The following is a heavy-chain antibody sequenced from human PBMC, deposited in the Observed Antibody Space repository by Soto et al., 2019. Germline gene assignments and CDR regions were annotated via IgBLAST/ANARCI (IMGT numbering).Heavy chain of an antibody. V-gene: IGHV1-69*13. Sequence: ASVKVSCKASGGTFSSYAISWVRQAPGQGLEWMGGIIPIFGTANYAQKFQGRVTITADESTSTAYLELSSLRSEDTAVYYCARVPIFTISIPQYYYYGMDVWGQGTTVTVSS. CDR1: GGTFSSYA. J-gene: IGHJ6*02. D-gene: IGHD3-9*01. CDR3: ARVPIFTISIPQYYYYGMDV. CDR2: IIPIFGTA.